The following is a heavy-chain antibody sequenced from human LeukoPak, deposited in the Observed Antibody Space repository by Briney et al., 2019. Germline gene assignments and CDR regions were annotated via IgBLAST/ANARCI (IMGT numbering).Heavy chain of an antibody. V-gene: IGHV1-69*06. CDR1: GGTFSSFG. CDR3: ASYSNWGDFDS. CDR2: TIPIFGAK. J-gene: IGHJ4*02. D-gene: IGHD7-27*01. Sequence: SVNVSCKASGGTFSSFGITWVRQAPGQGLEWMGGTIPIFGAKHYAQKFRGRVTVTADNSTTTTYMELSSLRFEDTALYYCASYSNWGDFDSWGQGTLVTVSS.